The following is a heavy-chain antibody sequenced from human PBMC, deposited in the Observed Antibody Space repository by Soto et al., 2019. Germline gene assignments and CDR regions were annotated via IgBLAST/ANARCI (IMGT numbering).Heavy chain of an antibody. CDR3: ASRGYDIPLDY. D-gene: IGHD3-9*01. V-gene: IGHV4-34*01. CDR2: INHSGST. Sequence: QVQLQQWGAGLLKPSETLSLTCAVYGGSFSGYYWSWIRQPPGKGLAWIGEINHSGSTNYTPSLKRRVTISVDTSKNQFSLKLSSVTAADTAVYYCASRGYDIPLDYWGQGTLVTVSS. J-gene: IGHJ4*02. CDR1: GGSFSGYY.